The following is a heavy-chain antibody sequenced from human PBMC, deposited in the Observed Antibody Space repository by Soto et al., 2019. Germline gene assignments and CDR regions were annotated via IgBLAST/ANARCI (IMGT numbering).Heavy chain of an antibody. CDR1: GGSISSSSYY. CDR3: ARRITMVRGVVYFDY. V-gene: IGHV4-39*01. Sequence: SETLSLTCTVSGGSISSSSYYWGWIRQPPGKGLEWIGSIYYSGSTYYNPSLKSRVTISVDTSKNQFSLKLISVTAADTAVYYCARRITMVRGVVYFDYWGQGTLVTVSS. CDR2: IYYSGST. D-gene: IGHD3-10*01. J-gene: IGHJ4*02.